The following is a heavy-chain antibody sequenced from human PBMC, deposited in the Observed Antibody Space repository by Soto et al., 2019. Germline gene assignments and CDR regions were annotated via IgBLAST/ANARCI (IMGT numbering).Heavy chain of an antibody. Sequence: QVQLVQSGAEVKKPGASVKVSCKASGYTFTSYAMHWVRQAPGQRLEWMGWINAGNGNTKYSQKFQGRVTITRDTSASTAYMELSSLRSEDTAVYYCARVQPGSYSGYDYWGQGTLVTVSS. CDR3: ARVQPGSYSGYDY. J-gene: IGHJ4*02. CDR1: GYTFTSYA. D-gene: IGHD5-12*01. CDR2: INAGNGNT. V-gene: IGHV1-3*01.